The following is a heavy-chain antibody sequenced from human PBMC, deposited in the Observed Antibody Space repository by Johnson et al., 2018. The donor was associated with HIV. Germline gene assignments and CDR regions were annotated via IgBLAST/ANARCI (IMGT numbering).Heavy chain of an antibody. J-gene: IGHJ3*02. CDR2: ISYEGSNK. Sequence: QVQLVESGGGVVQPGRSLRLSCAASGFTFSSYAMHWVRQAPGKGLEWVAVISYEGSNKYYAASVKGRFTISRANSKNTLYLQMNSLRAEDTAVYYCARDKRDYDFWGGDAFDIWGQGTMVTVSS. CDR3: ARDKRDYDFWGGDAFDI. CDR1: GFTFSSYA. V-gene: IGHV3-30*04. D-gene: IGHD3-3*01.